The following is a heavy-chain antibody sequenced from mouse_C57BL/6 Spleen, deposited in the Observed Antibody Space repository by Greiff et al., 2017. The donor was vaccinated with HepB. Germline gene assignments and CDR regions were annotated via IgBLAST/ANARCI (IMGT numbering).Heavy chain of an antibody. CDR3: ARDYYPYYFDY. Sequence: QVQLQQPGAELVRPGSSVKLSCKASGYTFTSYWMHWVKQRPIQGLEWIGNIDPSDSETHYNQKFKDKATLTVDKSSSTAYMQLSSLTSEDSAVYYCARDYYPYYFDYWGQGTTLTVSS. D-gene: IGHD1-1*01. V-gene: IGHV1-52*01. J-gene: IGHJ2*01. CDR1: GYTFTSYW. CDR2: IDPSDSET.